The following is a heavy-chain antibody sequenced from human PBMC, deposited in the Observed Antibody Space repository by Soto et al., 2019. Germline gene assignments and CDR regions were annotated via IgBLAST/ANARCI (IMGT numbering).Heavy chain of an antibody. J-gene: IGHJ4*02. Sequence: QVQLVESGGGLVKPGGSLRLSSAASGFTFSDYYMSWIRQAPRKGLEWVSYISSNGSAIYYANSVKGRFTISRGNAKNSVYPQIDSLRGVDTAVYYCAGAGNVAVPAASPLFDHWGQGTLVTVSS. CDR3: AGAGNVAVPAASPLFDH. CDR1: GFTFSDYY. V-gene: IGHV3-11*01. D-gene: IGHD2-2*01. CDR2: ISSNGSAI.